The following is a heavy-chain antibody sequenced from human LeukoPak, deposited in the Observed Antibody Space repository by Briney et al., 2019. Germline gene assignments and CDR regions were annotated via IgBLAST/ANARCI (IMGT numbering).Heavy chain of an antibody. Sequence: ASVKVSCKASGYTFTGYYMHWVRQAPGQGLEWMGWINPNSGGTNYAQKFQGRVTMTRDTSISTAYMELSRLGSDDTAVYYCARPMRFSDDAFDIWGQGTMVTVSS. J-gene: IGHJ3*02. CDR3: ARPMRFSDDAFDI. CDR1: GYTFTGYY. CDR2: INPNSGGT. V-gene: IGHV1-2*02. D-gene: IGHD1-26*01.